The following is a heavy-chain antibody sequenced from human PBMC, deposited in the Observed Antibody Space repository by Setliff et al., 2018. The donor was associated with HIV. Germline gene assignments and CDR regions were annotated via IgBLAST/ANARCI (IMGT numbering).Heavy chain of an antibody. Sequence: GASVKVSCKASGGIFSSYAISWVRQAPGQGLEWMGGIIPIFGTANYAQKFQGRVTITADESTNTVYLELSSLRSEDTALYYCARGYCGGDCYSSDWGQGTLVTVSS. D-gene: IGHD2-21*02. V-gene: IGHV1-69*13. CDR1: GGIFSSYA. J-gene: IGHJ4*02. CDR3: ARGYCGGDCYSSD. CDR2: IIPIFGTA.